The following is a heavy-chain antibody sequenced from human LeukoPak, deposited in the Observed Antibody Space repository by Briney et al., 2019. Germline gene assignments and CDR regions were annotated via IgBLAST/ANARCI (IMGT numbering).Heavy chain of an antibody. CDR2: MNPNSGNT. D-gene: IGHD4-17*01. J-gene: IGHJ6*03. CDR3: ARVSYGDYGYYYYMDV. CDR1: GYTFTSYD. V-gene: IGHV1-8*01. Sequence: ASVKVSCKASGYTFTSYDINWVRQATGQGLEWMGWMNPNSGNTGYAQKFQGRVTMTRNTSISTAYMELSGLRSEDTAVYYCARVSYGDYGYYYYMDVWGKGTTVTISS.